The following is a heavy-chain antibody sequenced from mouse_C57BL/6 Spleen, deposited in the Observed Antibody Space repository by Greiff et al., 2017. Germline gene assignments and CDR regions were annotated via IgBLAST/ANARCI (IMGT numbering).Heavy chain of an antibody. V-gene: IGHV1-42*01. D-gene: IGHD1-1*01. Sequence: VQLQQSGPELVKPGASVKISCKASGYSFTGYYMNWVKQSPEKSLEWIGEINPSTGGTTYNQKFKAKATLTVDKSSSTAYMQLKSLTSEDSAVYYCAAKVNYAWFAYWGQGTLVTVSA. CDR2: INPSTGGT. J-gene: IGHJ3*01. CDR3: AAKVNYAWFAY. CDR1: GYSFTGYY.